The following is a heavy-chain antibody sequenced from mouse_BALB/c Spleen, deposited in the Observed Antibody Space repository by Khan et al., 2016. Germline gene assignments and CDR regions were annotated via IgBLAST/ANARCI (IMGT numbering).Heavy chain of an antibody. Sequence: EVELVESGGGLVKPGGSLKLSCAASGFIFSSYTMSWVRQTPEKRLEWVASISSGGSYIYYTDSVKGRFTISRDNAKNTLYLQMSSLKSEDTASYYCTNIYGGYYEFAYWGQGTLLTVSP. CDR2: ISSGGSYI. CDR3: TNIYGGYYEFAY. J-gene: IGHJ3*01. D-gene: IGHD2-3*01. CDR1: GFIFSSYT. V-gene: IGHV5-6-4*01.